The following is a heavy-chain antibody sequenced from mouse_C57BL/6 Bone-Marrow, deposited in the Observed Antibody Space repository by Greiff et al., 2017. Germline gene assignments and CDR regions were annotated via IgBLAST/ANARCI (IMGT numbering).Heavy chain of an antibody. J-gene: IGHJ2*01. Sequence: QVQLQQPGAELVKPGASVKLSCKASGYTFTSYWMQWVKQRPGQGLEWIGMIHPNSGSTNYNEKFKSKATLTVDKSSSTAYMQLSSLTSEDSAVYYCARGGWLLFLDYWGQGTTLTVSS. V-gene: IGHV1-64*01. D-gene: IGHD2-3*01. CDR2: IHPNSGST. CDR1: GYTFTSYW. CDR3: ARGGWLLFLDY.